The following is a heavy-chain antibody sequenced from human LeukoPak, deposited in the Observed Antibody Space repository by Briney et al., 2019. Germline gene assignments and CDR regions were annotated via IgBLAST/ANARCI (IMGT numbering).Heavy chain of an antibody. D-gene: IGHD3-22*01. CDR1: GFTFSSNA. V-gene: IGHV3-30-3*01. J-gene: IGHJ4*02. CDR3: AISYDSSGYSEFDY. CDR2: ISYDGNNK. Sequence: GGSLRLSCAASGFTFSSNAMHWVRQAPGTGLEWVAVISYDGNNKYYADSVKGRFTISRDNSKNTLYLQMNSLRAEDTAVYYCAISYDSSGYSEFDYWGQGTLVTVSS.